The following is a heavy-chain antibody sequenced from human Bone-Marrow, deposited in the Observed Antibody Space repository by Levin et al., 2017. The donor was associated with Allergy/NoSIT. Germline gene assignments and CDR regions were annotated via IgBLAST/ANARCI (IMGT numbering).Heavy chain of an antibody. V-gene: IGHV3-48*01. CDR1: GFSFTSYS. D-gene: IGHD2-21*01. J-gene: IGHJ6*02. Sequence: GGSLRLSCGVSGFSFTSYSMNWVRQAPGKGLEWLSFISVTSNTIHYADSVQGRFIISRDNVKKSLVLQMNRLRGDDTGVYFCARTKGGGDAGFGMDLWGRGTTVTVSS. CDR3: ARTKGGGDAGFGMDL. CDR2: ISVTSNTI.